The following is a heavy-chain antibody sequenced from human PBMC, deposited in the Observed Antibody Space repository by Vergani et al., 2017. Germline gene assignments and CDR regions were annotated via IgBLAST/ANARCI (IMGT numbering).Heavy chain of an antibody. V-gene: IGHV3-11*05. CDR3: ARAIAAASPFDY. CDR2: ISSSSSYT. CDR1: GFTFSDYY. D-gene: IGHD6-13*01. J-gene: IGHJ4*02. Sequence: VQLVESGGGLVKPGGSLRLSCAASGFTFSDYYMSWIRQAPGKGLEWVSYISSSSSYTNYADSVKGRFTISRDNAKNSLYLQMNSLRAEDTAVYYCARAIAAASPFDYWGQGTLVTVSS.